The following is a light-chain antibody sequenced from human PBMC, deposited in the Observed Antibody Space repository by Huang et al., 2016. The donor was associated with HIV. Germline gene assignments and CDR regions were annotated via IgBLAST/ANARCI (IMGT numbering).Light chain of an antibody. CDR1: RSVSTN. Sequence: EIVMTQSPATLSVSPGQRVTLSCRANRSVSTNLAWYQQRHGQAPRLLIYGSSTRAPGIPARFSGRWSGTDFSLTISSLQSEDFALYYCHQYNNWLLSFGGGTRV. V-gene: IGKV3-15*01. CDR3: HQYNNWLLS. J-gene: IGKJ4*01. CDR2: GSS.